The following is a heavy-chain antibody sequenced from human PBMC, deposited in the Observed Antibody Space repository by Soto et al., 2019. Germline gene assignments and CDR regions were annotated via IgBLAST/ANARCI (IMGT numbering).Heavy chain of an antibody. CDR1: GFSFSTYG. CDR3: ARERRSYFFDY. Sequence: GGSLRLSCAASGFSFSTYGMNWVRQAPGKGLEWISYISSTSDTIFFADSVKGRLAISRDNAKNSLYLQMNRLSDEDTAVYYCARERRSYFFDYWGQGTLVTVSS. CDR2: ISSTSDTI. J-gene: IGHJ4*02. V-gene: IGHV3-48*02.